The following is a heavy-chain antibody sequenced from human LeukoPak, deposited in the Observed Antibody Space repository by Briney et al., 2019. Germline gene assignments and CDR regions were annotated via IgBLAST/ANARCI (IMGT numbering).Heavy chain of an antibody. CDR3: ARDCGGDCYKAVDY. D-gene: IGHD2-21*02. CDR1: GFTFRTYE. CDR2: ISSSGSTI. J-gene: IGHJ4*02. Sequence: GGSLRLSCAASGFTFRTYEMNWVRQAPGKGLEWVSYISSSGSTIYSADSVKGRFTISRDNAKNSLYLQMNSLRAEDTAVYYCARDCGGDCYKAVDYWGQGTLVTVSS. V-gene: IGHV3-48*03.